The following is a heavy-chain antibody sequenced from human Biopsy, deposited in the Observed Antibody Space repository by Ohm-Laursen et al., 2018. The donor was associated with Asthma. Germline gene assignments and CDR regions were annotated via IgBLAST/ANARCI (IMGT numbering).Heavy chain of an antibody. CDR1: GFTFSSYG. V-gene: IGHV3-33*01. D-gene: IGHD6-19*01. J-gene: IGHJ4*02. CDR2: IWYDGSNK. CDR3: ARDREYSSGWYQPLFDY. Sequence: SLRLSCAESGFTFSSYGMHWVRQAPGKGLEWVAVIWYDGSNKYYADSVKGRFTISRDNSKNTLYLQMNSLRAEDTAVYYCARDREYSSGWYQPLFDYWGQGTLVTVSS.